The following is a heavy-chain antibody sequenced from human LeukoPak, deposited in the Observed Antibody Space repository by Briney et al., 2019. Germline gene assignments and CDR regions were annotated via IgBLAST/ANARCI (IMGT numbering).Heavy chain of an antibody. V-gene: IGHV4-59*01. Sequence: SETLSLTCSVSGGSISDYQWNWIRQPPGKGLEWIGHIRFSGSTKSNPSLKSRVTITVDTSRNHFSLNLLSVTAADTAMYYCARAGRPGNYYYYMDVWGNGTMVTVSS. CDR1: GGSISDYQ. J-gene: IGHJ6*03. CDR2: IRFSGST. CDR3: ARAGRPGNYYYYMDV. D-gene: IGHD6-6*01.